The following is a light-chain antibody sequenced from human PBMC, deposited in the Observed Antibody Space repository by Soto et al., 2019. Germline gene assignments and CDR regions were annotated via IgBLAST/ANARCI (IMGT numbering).Light chain of an antibody. CDR3: HQYSDWPRT. V-gene: IGKV3-15*01. J-gene: IGKJ1*01. CDR1: QSVISN. CDR2: GAS. Sequence: IVMTQSPATQSASPGERATLSCRASQSVISNLAWYQQKPGQAPRLLISGASNRATGIPARFSVSGSGTEFTLTISSLQSEDFAVYYCHQYSDWPRTFGQGTKVDIK.